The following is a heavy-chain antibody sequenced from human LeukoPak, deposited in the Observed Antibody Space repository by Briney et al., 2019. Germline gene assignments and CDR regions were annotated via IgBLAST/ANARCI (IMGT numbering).Heavy chain of an antibody. J-gene: IGHJ4*02. CDR3: ARHESKDGYRGFDY. CDR2: IYHSGST. Sequence: SETLSLTCTVSGGSMSYYYWSWIRQPPGQGLEWNGYIYHSGSTNYNPSLKSRVTISVDRSKKLFPLSLSSMTAADTAVYYCARHESKDGYRGFDYWGQGTLVTVSS. CDR1: GGSMSYYY. V-gene: IGHV4-59*08. D-gene: IGHD5-24*01.